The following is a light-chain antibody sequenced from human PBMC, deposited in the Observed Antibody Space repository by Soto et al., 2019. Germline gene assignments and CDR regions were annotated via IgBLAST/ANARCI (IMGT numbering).Light chain of an antibody. CDR3: QRYDSSPS. V-gene: IGKV3-20*01. CDR2: GVS. J-gene: IGKJ1*01. Sequence: EVVLRQSPGTLSLSPGESATLSSRASQSISSRYLAWYQQNSGQAPRILMYGVSSRATGTPDRFSGSGSGTDFTLSINRLEPEDFAVYHCQRYDSSPSLGEGTKVDIK. CDR1: QSISSRY.